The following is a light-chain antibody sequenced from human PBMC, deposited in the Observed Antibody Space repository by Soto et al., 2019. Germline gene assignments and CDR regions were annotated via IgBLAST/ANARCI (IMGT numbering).Light chain of an antibody. J-gene: IGKJ4*01. V-gene: IGKV3-20*01. CDR1: QSVSSNY. Sequence: DIVLTQSLVTLFLSXVERAPLSCRASQSVSSNYLAWYQQKPGQAPRLLIYGASSRATGIPDRFSGSGSGTEFTLTISRLEPEDFAVYYCHQYGISPFGGGTKVDI. CDR2: GAS. CDR3: HQYGISP.